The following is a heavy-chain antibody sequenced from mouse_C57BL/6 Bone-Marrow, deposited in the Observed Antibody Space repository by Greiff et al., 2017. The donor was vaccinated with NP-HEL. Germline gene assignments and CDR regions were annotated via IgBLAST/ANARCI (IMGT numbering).Heavy chain of an antibody. Sequence: QVHVKQSGAELVKPGASVKLSCKASGYTFTSYWMHWVKQRPGRGLEWIGRIDPNSGGTKYNEKFKSKATLTVDKPSSTAYMQLSSLTSEDSAVYYCARDDGYYPYWYYDVWGTGTTVTVSS. D-gene: IGHD2-3*01. CDR3: ARDDGYYPYWYYDV. V-gene: IGHV1-72*01. J-gene: IGHJ1*03. CDR1: GYTFTSYW. CDR2: IDPNSGGT.